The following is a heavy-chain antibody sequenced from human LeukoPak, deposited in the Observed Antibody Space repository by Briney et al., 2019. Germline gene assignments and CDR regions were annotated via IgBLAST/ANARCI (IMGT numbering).Heavy chain of an antibody. CDR1: GGSISSYY. CDR2: IYYSGST. J-gene: IGHJ4*02. D-gene: IGHD3-10*01. CDR3: ARGGSPTMVRGPQFDY. V-gene: IGHV4-59*01. Sequence: PSETLSLTCTVSGGSISSYYWSWIRQPPGKGLEWIGYIYYSGSTNYNPSLKSRVTISVDTSKNQFSLKLSSVIAADTAVYYCARGGSPTMVRGPQFDYWGQGTLVTVSS.